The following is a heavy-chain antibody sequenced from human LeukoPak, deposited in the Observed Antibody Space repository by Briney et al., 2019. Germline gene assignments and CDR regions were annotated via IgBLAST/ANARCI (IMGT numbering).Heavy chain of an antibody. V-gene: IGHV1-69*05. CDR3: ARVEVAGTGFDY. J-gene: IGHJ4*02. CDR2: IIPIFGTA. D-gene: IGHD6-19*01. CDR1: GGTFSSYA. Sequence: SVKVSCKASGGTFSSYAISWVRQAPGQGLEWMGGIIPIFGTANYAQKFQGRVTITTDESTSTAYMELSSLRSEDTAVYYCARVEVAGTGFDYWGQGTLVTVSS.